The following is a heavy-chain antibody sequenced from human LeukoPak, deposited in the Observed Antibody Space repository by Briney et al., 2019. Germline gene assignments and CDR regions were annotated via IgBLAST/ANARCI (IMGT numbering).Heavy chain of an antibody. CDR1: GYTFTNNF. Sequence: ASVKVSCKASGYTFTNNFMHWVRQAPGQGLEWMGIINPSGDNTWYAQKFQGRVTMTRDTSTSTVYMELSSLRSEDTAVYYCARYATDIDAFDIWGQGTMVTVSS. V-gene: IGHV1-46*01. CDR3: ARYATDIDAFDI. J-gene: IGHJ3*02. CDR2: INPSGDNT.